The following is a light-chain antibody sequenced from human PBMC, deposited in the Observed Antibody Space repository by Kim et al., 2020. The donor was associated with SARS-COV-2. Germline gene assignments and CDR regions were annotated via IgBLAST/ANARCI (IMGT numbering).Light chain of an antibody. CDR2: SIK. CDR3: LLYYDGAQV. Sequence: PGGTVTPPCPSSTGAVTSGYYPNWFQQKPGQAPRALIYSIKNRHSCTPARFSGSLLGGKAALTLSGAQPEDEAEYYCLLYYDGAQVFGGGTQLTVL. CDR1: TGAVTSGYY. V-gene: IGLV7-43*01. J-gene: IGLJ2*01.